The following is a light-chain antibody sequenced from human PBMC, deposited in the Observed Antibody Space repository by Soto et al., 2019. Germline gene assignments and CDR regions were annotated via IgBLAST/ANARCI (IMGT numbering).Light chain of an antibody. CDR2: GAS. CDR1: QSVSSSY. J-gene: IGKJ1*01. V-gene: IGKV3-20*01. CDR3: QQYGSSQWT. Sequence: EIVLTQSPATLSLSPGERATISCRASQSVSSSYLAWYQQKPGQAPRLLIYGASSRATGIPDRFSGSGSGTDFTLTISRLEPEDFAVYYCQQYGSSQWTFGQGTKVDIK.